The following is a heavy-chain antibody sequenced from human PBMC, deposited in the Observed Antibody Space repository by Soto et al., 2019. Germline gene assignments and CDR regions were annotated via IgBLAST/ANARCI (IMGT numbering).Heavy chain of an antibody. CDR3: ARRYGGNFDY. CDR2: IFYTGST. CDR1: DC. Sequence: DCCIIIRQPPGKGLEWIGYIFYTGSTNYNPSLKSRVTISVDTSKNQFSLKLSSVTAADTAVYYCARRYGGNFDYWGQGTLVTVSS. J-gene: IGHJ4*02. V-gene: IGHV4-61*07. D-gene: IGHD1-26*01.